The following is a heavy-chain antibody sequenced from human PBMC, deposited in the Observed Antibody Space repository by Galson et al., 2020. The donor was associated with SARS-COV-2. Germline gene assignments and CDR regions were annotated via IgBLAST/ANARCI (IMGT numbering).Heavy chain of an antibody. J-gene: IGHJ6*03. Sequence: GGSLRLSCAASGFTFSSYAMSWVRQAPGKGLEWVSVIYSGGSTYYADSVKGRFTIFRDNSKNTLYLQMNSLRAEDTAVYYCAKDRGPSSGYYYHYYYYMDVWGKGTTVTISS. CDR1: GFTFSSYA. CDR2: IYSGGST. CDR3: AKDRGPSSGYYYHYYYYMDV. D-gene: IGHD3-22*01. V-gene: IGHV3-23*03.